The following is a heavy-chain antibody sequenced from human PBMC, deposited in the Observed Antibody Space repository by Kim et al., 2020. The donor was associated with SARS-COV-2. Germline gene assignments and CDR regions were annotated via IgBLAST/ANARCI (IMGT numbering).Heavy chain of an antibody. CDR3: ARGGYPYAFDI. V-gene: IGHV3-74*01. D-gene: IGHD3-16*01. Sequence: YADSVKGRSTISRDNAKNTLYLQMNSLRAEDTAVYYCARGGYPYAFDIWGQGTMVTVSS. J-gene: IGHJ3*02.